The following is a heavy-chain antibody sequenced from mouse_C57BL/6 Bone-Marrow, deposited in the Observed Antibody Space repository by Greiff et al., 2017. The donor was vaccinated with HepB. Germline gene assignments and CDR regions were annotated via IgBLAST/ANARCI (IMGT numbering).Heavy chain of an antibody. CDR1: GYTFTSYG. Sequence: QVQLKESGAELARPGASVKLSCKASGYTFTSYGISWVKQRTGQGLEWIGEIYPRSGNTYYNEKFKGKATLTADKSSSTAYMELRSLTSEDSAVYFGAKGVTTEFAYWGQGTLVTVSA. D-gene: IGHD2-2*01. V-gene: IGHV1-81*01. J-gene: IGHJ3*01. CDR3: AKGVTTEFAY. CDR2: IYPRSGNT.